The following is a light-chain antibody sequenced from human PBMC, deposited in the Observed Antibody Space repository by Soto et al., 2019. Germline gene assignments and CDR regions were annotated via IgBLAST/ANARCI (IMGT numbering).Light chain of an antibody. CDR3: QQSYSTPT. CDR2: RAS. CDR1: QTIYSY. V-gene: IGKV1-39*01. J-gene: IGKJ1*01. Sequence: IQMTPSPSSLSASVGDSVNITCRSSQTIYSYLVWYQHAPGRAPKLLIYRASTLQGGVPSRFSGSGSGTDFTLTISSLQPEDFATYYRQQSYSTPTFGQGTKVDIK.